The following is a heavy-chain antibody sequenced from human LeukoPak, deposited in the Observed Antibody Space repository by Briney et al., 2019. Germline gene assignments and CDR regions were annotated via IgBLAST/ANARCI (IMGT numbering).Heavy chain of an antibody. J-gene: IGHJ5*02. Sequence: GGSLRLSCAASGFTFSSYAMSWIRQAPGKGLEWVSYISSSGSTIYYADSVKGRFTISRDNAKNSLYLQMNSLRAEDTAVYYCARVSELWFGELTAFDPWGQGTLVTVSS. CDR1: GFTFSSYA. CDR2: ISSSGSTI. CDR3: ARVSELWFGELTAFDP. D-gene: IGHD3-10*01. V-gene: IGHV3-11*01.